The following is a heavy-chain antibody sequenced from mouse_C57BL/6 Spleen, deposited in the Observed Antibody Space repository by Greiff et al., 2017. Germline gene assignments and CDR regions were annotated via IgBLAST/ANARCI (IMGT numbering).Heavy chain of an antibody. CDR1: GFTFSSYA. D-gene: IGHD4-1*01. V-gene: IGHV5-4*01. J-gene: IGHJ3*01. CDR2: ISDGGSYT. Sequence: EVHLVESGGGLVKPGGSLKLSCAASGFTFSSYAMSWVRQTPEKRLEWVATISDGGSYTYYPDNVKGRFTISRDNAKNNLYLQMSHLKSEDTAMYYGARAGGTGGGFAYWGQGTLVTVSA. CDR3: ARAGGTGGGFAY.